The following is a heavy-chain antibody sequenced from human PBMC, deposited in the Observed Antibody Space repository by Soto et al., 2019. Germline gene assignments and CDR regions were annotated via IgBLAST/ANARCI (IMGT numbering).Heavy chain of an antibody. CDR3: ARKTVGSVPAYFGLEV. J-gene: IGHJ6*02. CDR1: GFTFTSYG. D-gene: IGHD2-15*01. V-gene: IGHV1-18*01. CDR2: ISGNNGET. Sequence: QVHLMQSGGEMKKPGASVRVSCTASGFTFTSYGISWVRQAPGQGLQWMGWISGNNGETQYAQKFQGRVSMTADTSTRTVYMDLRNLRSDDTAVYFCARKTVGSVPAYFGLEVWGQGPTFTVS.